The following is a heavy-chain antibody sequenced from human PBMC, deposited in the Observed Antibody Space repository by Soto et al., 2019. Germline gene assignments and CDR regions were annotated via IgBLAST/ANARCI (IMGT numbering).Heavy chain of an antibody. CDR2: IYYSGNT. CDR1: GGSIVTGSYY. Sequence: TLSLTCTVSGGSIVTGSYYWGWIRQPPGKGLEWLGHIYYSGNTYYPPSIKSRVTISVDTSKNQFSLRLSSVTAADTAVYYCARLPQEYNYYGMDVWGQGTLVTVSS. J-gene: IGHJ6*02. V-gene: IGHV4-39*01. D-gene: IGHD1-1*01. CDR3: ARLPQEYNYYGMDV.